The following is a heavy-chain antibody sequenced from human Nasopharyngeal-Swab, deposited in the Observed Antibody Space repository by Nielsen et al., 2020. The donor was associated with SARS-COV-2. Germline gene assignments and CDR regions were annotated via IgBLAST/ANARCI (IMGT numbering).Heavy chain of an antibody. D-gene: IGHD1-26*01. CDR2: IYTSGST. CDR3: ARDRPLGSHYPNDASDI. CDR1: GGSISSYY. J-gene: IGHJ3*02. Sequence: GSLRLSCTVSGGSISSYYWSWIRQPAGKGLEWIGRIYTSGSTNYNPSLKSRVTMSVDTSKNQFSLKLSSVTAADTAVYYCARDRPLGSHYPNDASDIWGQGTMVTVSS. V-gene: IGHV4-4*07.